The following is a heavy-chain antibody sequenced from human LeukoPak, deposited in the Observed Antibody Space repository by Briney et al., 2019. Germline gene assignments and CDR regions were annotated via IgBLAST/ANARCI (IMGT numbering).Heavy chain of an antibody. J-gene: IGHJ3*02. CDR2: INPNSGGT. D-gene: IGHD6-13*01. CDR1: GYTFTNYY. Sequence: GASVKVSCKASGYTFTNYYAHWVRQVPGQGLEWMGWINPNSGGTNYAQKFQGWVTMTRDTSISTAYMELSRLRSDDTAVYYCAREISSSNAGAFDIWGQGTMVTVSS. V-gene: IGHV1-2*04. CDR3: AREISSSNAGAFDI.